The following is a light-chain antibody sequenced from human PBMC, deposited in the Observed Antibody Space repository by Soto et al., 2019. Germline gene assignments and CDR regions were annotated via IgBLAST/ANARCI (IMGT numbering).Light chain of an antibody. CDR1: QSVSST. J-gene: IGKJ1*01. CDR3: QQYNSWPVT. V-gene: IGKV3-15*01. Sequence: EIVLTHSPGTLSLSPWEIATLSCRASQSVSSTLAWYQQKPGQAPRLLIYGASTRATDIPARSTGSGSGTEFTPTIGSLQSEDFAVYYCQQYNSWPVTFGQGTKVDIK. CDR2: GAS.